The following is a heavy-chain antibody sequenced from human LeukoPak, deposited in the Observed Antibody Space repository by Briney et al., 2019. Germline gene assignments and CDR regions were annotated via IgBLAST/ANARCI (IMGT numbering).Heavy chain of an antibody. CDR1: GGSISGANYY. J-gene: IGHJ6*03. Sequence: SETLSLTCTVSGGSISGANYYWTWIRQPAGKGLEWIGRIYTSGSTHYNPSLKSRVTISVDTSKNQFSLKLSSVTAADTAVYYCARARDSSGYYYYYYMDVWGKGTTVTVSS. V-gene: IGHV4-61*02. CDR3: ARARDSSGYYYYYYMDV. CDR2: IYTSGST. D-gene: IGHD3-22*01.